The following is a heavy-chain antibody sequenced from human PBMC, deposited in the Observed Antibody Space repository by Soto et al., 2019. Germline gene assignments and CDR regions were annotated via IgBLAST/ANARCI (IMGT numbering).Heavy chain of an antibody. CDR1: GIAFISVV. D-gene: IGHD6-13*01. Sequence: GALIVSSSGSGIAFISVVAISVNQAPGKGLEWVSSISSSSSYIYYAHSVKGRFTISSDNANNSLYPQMNSLRAEDTAVYYWARDLRGPAAGPTWFDPWGRGTLVTVSS. CDR2: ISSSSSYI. CDR3: ARDLRGPAAGPTWFDP. J-gene: IGHJ5*02. V-gene: IGHV3-21*01.